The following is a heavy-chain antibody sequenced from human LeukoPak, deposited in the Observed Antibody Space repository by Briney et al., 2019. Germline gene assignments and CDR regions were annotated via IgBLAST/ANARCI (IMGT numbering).Heavy chain of an antibody. J-gene: IGHJ5*02. CDR2: INAGNGNT. V-gene: IGHV1-3*01. CDR3: ARDRGYCSGGSCYSNWFDP. Sequence: ASVKVSCKASGYTFTNYSMHWVRQAPGQRLEWMGWINAGNGNTKYSQKFQGRVTITRDTSASTAYMELSSLRSEDTAVYYCARDRGYCSGGSCYSNWFDPWGQGTLVTVSS. CDR1: GYTFTNYS. D-gene: IGHD2-15*01.